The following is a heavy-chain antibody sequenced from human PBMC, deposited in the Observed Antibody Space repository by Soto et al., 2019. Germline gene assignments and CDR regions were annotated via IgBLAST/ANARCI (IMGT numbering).Heavy chain of an antibody. CDR2: ISRSGNT. CDR3: ARAPKVSGSSQTRPDF. J-gene: IGHJ4*02. V-gene: IGHV4-34*01. D-gene: IGHD6-6*01. Sequence: ETLSLTCSIYSGSFSGYYWSWIRQPPGKGLEWIGEISRSGNTNYSPSLKSRVSISIDTSKKQFSLNLASVSAADTAVYYCARAPKVSGSSQTRPDFWGQGTLVTVSS. CDR1: SGSFSGYY.